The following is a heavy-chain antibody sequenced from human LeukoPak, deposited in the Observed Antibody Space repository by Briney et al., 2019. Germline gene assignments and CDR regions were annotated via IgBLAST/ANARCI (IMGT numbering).Heavy chain of an antibody. CDR2: ISGSGGST. V-gene: IGHV3-23*01. D-gene: IGHD5-18*01. Sequence: PGGSLRLSCAASGFTFSNYAVSWVRQAPGKGLEWVSTISGSGGSTYYADSVKGRFTISRDNPKNTLYLQMNSLRAEDTAVYYCAKDIGRDIAMVNDYWGQGTLVTVSS. CDR1: GFTFSNYA. J-gene: IGHJ4*02. CDR3: AKDIGRDIAMVNDY.